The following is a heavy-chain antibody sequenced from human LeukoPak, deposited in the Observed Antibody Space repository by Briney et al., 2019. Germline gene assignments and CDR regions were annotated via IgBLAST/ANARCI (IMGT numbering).Heavy chain of an antibody. CDR1: GGTFSGYA. CDR2: IIPILGIA. CDR3: ARDLMATIVGEFVNWFDP. J-gene: IGHJ5*02. Sequence: SVKVSCKASGGTFSGYAISWVRQAPGQGLEWMGRIIPILGIANYAQKFQGRVTITADKSTSTAYMELSSLRSEDTAVYYCARDLMATIVGEFVNWFDPWGQGTLVTVSS. V-gene: IGHV1-69*04. D-gene: IGHD5-24*01.